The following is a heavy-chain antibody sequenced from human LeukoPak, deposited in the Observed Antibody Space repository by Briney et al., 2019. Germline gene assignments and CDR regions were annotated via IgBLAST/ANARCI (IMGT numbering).Heavy chain of an antibody. CDR3: ARHSVGGAGDFDC. V-gene: IGHV4-39*01. J-gene: IGHJ4*02. CDR2: IYNSGST. CDR1: GGSISSTSYY. Sequence: PSETLSLTCTVSGGSISSTSYYWGWIRQPPGKGLEWIGSIYNSGSTYYNPSLKSRVTISVDTSKNQFSLKLSSVTAADTAVYYCARHSVGGAGDFDCWGQGILVTVSS. D-gene: IGHD6-19*01.